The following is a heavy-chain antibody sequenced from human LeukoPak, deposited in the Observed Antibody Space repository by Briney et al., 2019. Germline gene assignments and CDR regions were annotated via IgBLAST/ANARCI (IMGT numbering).Heavy chain of an antibody. CDR3: ARTLAGRYFDWLQPSDYFDY. CDR2: ISADNGNT. CDR1: GYTLSNHA. V-gene: IGHV1-18*04. J-gene: IGHJ4*02. D-gene: IGHD3-9*01. Sequence: GASVKVSCKGSGYTLSNHAFSWVRQAPGQGLEWMGWISADNGNTNHAQKLQGRVTMTTDTSTSTAYMELRSLRSDDTAVYCCARTLAGRYFDWLQPSDYFDYWGQGTLVTVSS.